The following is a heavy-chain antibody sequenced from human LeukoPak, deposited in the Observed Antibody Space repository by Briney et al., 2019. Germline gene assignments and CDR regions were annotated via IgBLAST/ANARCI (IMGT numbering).Heavy chain of an antibody. CDR2: IYSGGST. Sequence: GGSLRLSCAASGFTVSSNYMSWVRQAPGKGLEWVSVIYSGGSTYYADSVKGRFTISRDNSKNTLYLQMNSLRAEDTAVYYCARDFPGTTGGGAFDIWGQGTMVTVSS. CDR1: GFTVSSNY. CDR3: ARDFPGTTGGGAFDI. D-gene: IGHD1-1*01. V-gene: IGHV3-53*01. J-gene: IGHJ3*02.